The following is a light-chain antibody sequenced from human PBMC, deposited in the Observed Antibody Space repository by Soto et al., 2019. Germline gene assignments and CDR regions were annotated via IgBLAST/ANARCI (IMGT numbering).Light chain of an antibody. CDR3: QQYHNLPLT. Sequence: ETVMTQSPATLSVSPGDRATLSCSASQSVSYNLAWYQKKPGQAPRLIINDASTRATGIPARFSGSAAGTEFTLTISRLLSEYFAVYYYQQYHNLPLTFGGGTKVEMK. J-gene: IGKJ4*01. V-gene: IGKV3D-15*01. CDR1: QSVSYN. CDR2: DAS.